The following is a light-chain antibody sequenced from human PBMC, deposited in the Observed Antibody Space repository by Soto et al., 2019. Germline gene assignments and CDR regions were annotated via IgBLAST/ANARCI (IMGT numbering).Light chain of an antibody. V-gene: IGLV1-44*01. J-gene: IGLJ1*01. CDR1: SSNIGSNT. Sequence: QSVLTQPPSASGTPGQRVTISCSGSSSNIGSNTVNWYQQLPGTAPQLLIYRNNQRPSGVPDRFSGSKSGTSASLAISGRQSEDEPDYYCAAWDDSLNGYVFGTGTKLTVL. CDR3: AAWDDSLNGYV. CDR2: RNN.